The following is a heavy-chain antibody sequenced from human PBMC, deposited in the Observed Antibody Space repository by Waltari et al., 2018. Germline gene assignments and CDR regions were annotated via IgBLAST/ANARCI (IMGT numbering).Heavy chain of an antibody. Sequence: EVQLVESGGGLVQPGGSLRLSCATAGCSFSRYWLSWVRQAPGKGLEWLANINHDGSGKFFLGSVKGRFTISRDNAKKSVYLQMNSLTGEDTAVYYCATSLDAAGNDWGQGTLVTVSS. V-gene: IGHV3-7*01. CDR3: ATSLDAAGND. D-gene: IGHD5-18*01. CDR1: GCSFSRYW. J-gene: IGHJ4*02. CDR2: INHDGSGK.